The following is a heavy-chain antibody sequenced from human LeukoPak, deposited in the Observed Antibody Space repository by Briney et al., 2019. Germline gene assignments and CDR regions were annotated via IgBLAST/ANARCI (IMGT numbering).Heavy chain of an antibody. CDR2: INHSGST. CDR1: GGSFSGYY. Sequence: SETLSLTCAVYGGSFSGYYWSWIRQPPGKGLEWIGEINHSGSTYYNPSLKSRVTISVDTSKNQFSLKLSSMTAADTAVYYCAREVYYYGMDVWGQGTTVTVSS. V-gene: IGHV4-34*09. CDR3: AREVYYYGMDV. J-gene: IGHJ6*02.